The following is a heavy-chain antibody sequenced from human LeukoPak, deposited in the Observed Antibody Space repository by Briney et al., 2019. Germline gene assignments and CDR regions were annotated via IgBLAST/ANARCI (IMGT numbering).Heavy chain of an antibody. D-gene: IGHD2/OR15-2a*01. V-gene: IGHV3-23*01. Sequence: PGGSLRLSCAASGYSFTAYGMGWVRQAPGKGPEWVAAISFNTHYPDSVKGRFTISRDNSKNTLYLQMNNLRAEDTAVYYCVKGHTDYYFTIDSWGRGTLVTVSS. CDR3: VKGHTDYYFTIDS. J-gene: IGHJ4*02. CDR1: GYSFTAYG. CDR2: ISFNT.